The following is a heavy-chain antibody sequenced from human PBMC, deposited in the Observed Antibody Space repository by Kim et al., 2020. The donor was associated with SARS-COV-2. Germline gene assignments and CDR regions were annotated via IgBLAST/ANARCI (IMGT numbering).Heavy chain of an antibody. J-gene: IGHJ5*02. Sequence: SETLSLTCAVYGGSFSGYYWSWIRQPPGKGLEWIGEINHSGSTNYNPSLKSRVTISVDTSKNQFSLKLSSVTAADTAVYYCARILGWRRAITMIVVPPGWFDPWGQGTLVTVSS. D-gene: IGHD3-22*01. CDR1: GGSFSGYY. V-gene: IGHV4-34*01. CDR2: INHSGST. CDR3: ARILGWRRAITMIVVPPGWFDP.